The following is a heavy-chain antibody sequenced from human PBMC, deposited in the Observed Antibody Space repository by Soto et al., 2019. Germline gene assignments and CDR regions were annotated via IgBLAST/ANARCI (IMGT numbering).Heavy chain of an antibody. CDR1: GFTFSSYA. CDR3: ARVEDSSSSNFDY. Sequence: QAGGSLRLSCAASGFTFSSYAMHWVRQAPGKGLEWVAVISYDGSNKYYADSVKGRFTISRDNSKNTLYLQMNSLRAEDTAVYYCARVEDSSSSNFDYWGQGTLVTVSS. V-gene: IGHV3-30-3*01. CDR2: ISYDGSNK. J-gene: IGHJ4*02. D-gene: IGHD6-6*01.